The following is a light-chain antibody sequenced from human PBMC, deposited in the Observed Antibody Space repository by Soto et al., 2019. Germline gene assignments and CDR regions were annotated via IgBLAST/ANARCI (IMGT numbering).Light chain of an antibody. J-gene: IGLJ2*01. CDR3: SSYTSGSTLVV. CDR2: DVS. CDR1: SSDVGGYNY. V-gene: IGLV2-14*01. Sequence: QLVLTQPASVSGSPGQSITISCTGTSSDVGGYNYVSWYQQHPGKAPKLMIYDVSNRPSEVSNRFSGSKSGNTASLTISGLQAEDEGNYYCSSYTSGSTLVVFGGGTKLTVL.